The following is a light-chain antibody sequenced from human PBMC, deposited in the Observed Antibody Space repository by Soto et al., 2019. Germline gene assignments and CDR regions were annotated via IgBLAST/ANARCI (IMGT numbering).Light chain of an antibody. CDR1: SGHSSYA. CDR2: LNSGGSH. J-gene: IGLJ2*01. CDR3: QTWGTGIQV. Sequence: QAVVTQSPSASASLGASVKLTCTLSSGHSSYAIAWHQQQPEKGPRYLMKLNSGGSHSKGDGIPDRFSGSSSGAERYLTISSLQSEDEADSYCQTWGTGIQVFGGGTKVTVL. V-gene: IGLV4-69*01.